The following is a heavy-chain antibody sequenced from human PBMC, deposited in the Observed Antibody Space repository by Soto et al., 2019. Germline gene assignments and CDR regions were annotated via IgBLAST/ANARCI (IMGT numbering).Heavy chain of an antibody. CDR3: ARQGIQLWLSSGAFVI. CDR1: RYSFTSYW. J-gene: IGHJ3*02. Sequence: PGESLKISCKGSRYSFTSYWVGWVRQMPGKGLEWMGIIYPGDSDTRYNPSFQGQVTISADKSISTAYLQWSSLKASDTAMYYCARQGIQLWLSSGAFVIWGQGTMVTVSS. D-gene: IGHD5-18*01. V-gene: IGHV5-51*01. CDR2: IYPGDSDT.